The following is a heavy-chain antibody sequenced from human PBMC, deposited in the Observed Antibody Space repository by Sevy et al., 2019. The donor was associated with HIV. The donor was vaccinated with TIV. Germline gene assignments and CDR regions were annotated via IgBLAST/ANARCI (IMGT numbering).Heavy chain of an antibody. Sequence: GGSLRLSCVVSGLTFSSDSMNWVRQAPGKGLEWLAYISSSSRTIYYADSVEGRFTMSRDNDKKSVFLHMNNLRDEDSATYYCARDVDTPFVRRFDSWGQGTLVTVSS. J-gene: IGHJ4*02. D-gene: IGHD5-18*01. CDR3: ARDVDTPFVRRFDS. CDR2: ISSSSRTI. V-gene: IGHV3-48*02. CDR1: GLTFSSDS.